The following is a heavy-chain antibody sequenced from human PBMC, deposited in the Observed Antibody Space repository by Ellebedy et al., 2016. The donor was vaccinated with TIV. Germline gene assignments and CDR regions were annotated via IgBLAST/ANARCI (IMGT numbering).Heavy chain of an antibody. D-gene: IGHD2-8*01. CDR2: INPSGGTA. CDR3: ARAMRRGLPIGVVDY. V-gene: IGHV1-46*01. Sequence: ASVKVSXXASGYTFTSYYLHWVRQAPGQGLEWMGIINPSGGTANYAQKFQGRVTMTRDTSTSTVYMELSSLRSEDTAVYYCARAMRRGLPIGVVDYWGQGTLVTVSS. CDR1: GYTFTSYY. J-gene: IGHJ4*02.